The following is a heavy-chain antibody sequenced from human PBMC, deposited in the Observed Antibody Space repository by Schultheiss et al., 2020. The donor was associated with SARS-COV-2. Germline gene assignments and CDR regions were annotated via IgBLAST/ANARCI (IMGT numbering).Heavy chain of an antibody. Sequence: GGSLRLSCAASEVIFSNSVIHWVRQAPGRGLQWVAAMSYDGFSKYYLDSVKGRFTISRDNSKNTLYLQMNSLRAEDTAVYYCVKALEEGPLFDYWGQGTLVTVSS. CDR2: MSYDGFSK. D-gene: IGHD5-24*01. CDR1: EVIFSNSV. J-gene: IGHJ4*02. CDR3: VKALEEGPLFDY. V-gene: IGHV3-30*01.